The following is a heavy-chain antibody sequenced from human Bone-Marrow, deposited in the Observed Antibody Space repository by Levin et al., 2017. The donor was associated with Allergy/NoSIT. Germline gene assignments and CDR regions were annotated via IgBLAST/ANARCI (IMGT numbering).Heavy chain of an antibody. D-gene: IGHD4-17*01. Sequence: GGSLRLSCAASGFTFSSYAMHWVRQAPGKGLEWVAVISYDGSNKYYADSVKGRFTISRDNSKNTLYLQMNSLRAEDTAVYYCARGDITVTPNWFDPWGQGTLVTVSS. CDR1: GFTFSSYA. V-gene: IGHV3-30*04. J-gene: IGHJ5*02. CDR2: ISYDGSNK. CDR3: ARGDITVTPNWFDP.